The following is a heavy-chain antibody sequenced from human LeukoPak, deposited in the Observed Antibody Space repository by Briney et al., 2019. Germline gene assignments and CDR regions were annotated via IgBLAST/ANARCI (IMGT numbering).Heavy chain of an antibody. CDR1: GYTFTGYY. D-gene: IGHD3-9*01. CDR2: INPNSGVT. Sequence: GASVKVSCTASGYTFTGYYIHWARQAPGQGLEWMGWINPNSGVTNYAQKFQGRVTMTSDTSISTAYMELSRLRSDDTAVYSCARSITILNWFYPWGQGTLVTVSS. V-gene: IGHV1-2*02. J-gene: IGHJ5*02. CDR3: ARSITILNWFYP.